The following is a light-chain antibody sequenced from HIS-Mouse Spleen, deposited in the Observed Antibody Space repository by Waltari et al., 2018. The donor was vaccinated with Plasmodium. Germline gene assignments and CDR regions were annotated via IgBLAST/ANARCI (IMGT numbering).Light chain of an antibody. J-gene: IGLJ3*02. CDR1: SSNIGSNY. CDR2: RNN. CDR3: AAWDDSLSGRV. Sequence: QSVLTQPPSASGTPGQRVTISCSGSSSNIGSNYVYWYQQLPGTAPKLPIYRNNQRPSGVPDRFSGSKSGTSASLAISGLRSEGEADYYCAAWDDSLSGRVFGGGTKLTVL. V-gene: IGLV1-47*01.